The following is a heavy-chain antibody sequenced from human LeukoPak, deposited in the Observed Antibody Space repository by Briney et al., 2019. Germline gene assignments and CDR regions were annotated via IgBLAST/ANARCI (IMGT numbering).Heavy chain of an antibody. CDR2: IYYSGST. CDR3: ARGGGPNPYYFDY. J-gene: IGHJ4*02. Sequence: SETLSLTCTVSGGSISSHYWSWIRQPPGKGLEWIGYIYYSGSTNYNPSLKSRVTISVDTSKNQFSLKLCSVTAADTAVYYCARGGGPNPYYFDYWGQGTLVTVSS. CDR1: GGSISSHY. V-gene: IGHV4-59*11.